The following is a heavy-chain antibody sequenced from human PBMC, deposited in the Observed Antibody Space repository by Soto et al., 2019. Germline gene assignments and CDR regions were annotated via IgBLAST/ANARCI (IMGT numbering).Heavy chain of an antibody. CDR1: GGTFSSYA. CDR3: ARAVTIFGVGGYYYYYGMDV. J-gene: IGHJ6*02. Sequence: QVQLVQSGAEVKKPGSSVKVSCKASGGTFSSYAISWVRQAPGQGLEWMGGIIPIFGTANYAQKFQGRVTITADESTSTAYMELSSLRSEDTAVYYCARAVTIFGVGGYYYYYGMDVWGQGTTDTVSS. V-gene: IGHV1-69*01. D-gene: IGHD3-3*01. CDR2: IIPIFGTA.